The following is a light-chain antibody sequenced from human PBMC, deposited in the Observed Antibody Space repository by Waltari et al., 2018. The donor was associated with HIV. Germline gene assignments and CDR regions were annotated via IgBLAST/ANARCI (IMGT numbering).Light chain of an antibody. J-gene: IGLJ1*01. Sequence: QSFLTQPPSASGTPGQTVTISCSGSSSNIQNDNVYVYQQLPGMTPKLLIYKNFLRPSGVPDRFAASKSGTSASLTISGLRSADEADYYCVGWDSSLSAYVFGAGTKVAVL. CDR3: VGWDSSLSAYV. CDR1: SSNIQNDN. V-gene: IGLV1-47*01. CDR2: KNF.